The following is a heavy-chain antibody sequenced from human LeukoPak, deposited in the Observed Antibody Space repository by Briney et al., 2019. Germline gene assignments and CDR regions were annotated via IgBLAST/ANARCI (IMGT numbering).Heavy chain of an antibody. Sequence: GESLKISCQDSGYSFTSYWIGWVRQMPGKGLEWMGIIYPGDSDTRYSPSFQGQVTISADKSISTAYLQWSSLRASDTAMYYCASRLRGYCSSTSCLPYYFDYWGQGTLVTVSS. CDR3: ASRLRGYCSSTSCLPYYFDY. D-gene: IGHD2-2*01. CDR2: IYPGDSDT. J-gene: IGHJ4*02. V-gene: IGHV5-51*01. CDR1: GYSFTSYW.